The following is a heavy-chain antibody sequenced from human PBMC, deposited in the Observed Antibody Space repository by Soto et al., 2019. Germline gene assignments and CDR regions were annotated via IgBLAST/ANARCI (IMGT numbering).Heavy chain of an antibody. Sequence: PGGSLRLSCAASGVTVSSNYMSWVRQAPGKGLEWVSVIYSGGSTYYADSVKGRFTISRHNSKNTLYLQMNSLRAEDTAVYYCASSYDILTGQARYYFDYWGQGTLVTVSS. D-gene: IGHD3-9*01. V-gene: IGHV3-53*04. CDR1: GVTVSSNY. J-gene: IGHJ4*02. CDR3: ASSYDILTGQARYYFDY. CDR2: IYSGGST.